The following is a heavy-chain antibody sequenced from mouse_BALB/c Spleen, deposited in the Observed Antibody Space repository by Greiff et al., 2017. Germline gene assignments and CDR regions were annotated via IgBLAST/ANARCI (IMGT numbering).Heavy chain of an antibody. CDR1: GYSITSDYA. CDR3: ADGNFDYYAMDY. V-gene: IGHV3-2*02. CDR2: ISYSGST. Sequence: EVKLQESGPGLVKPSQSLSLTCTVTGYSITSDYAWNWIRQFPGNKLEWMGYISYSGSTSYNPSLKSRISITRDTSKNQFFLQLNSVTTEDTATYYCADGNFDYYAMDYWGQGTSVTVSS. D-gene: IGHD2-1*01. J-gene: IGHJ4*01.